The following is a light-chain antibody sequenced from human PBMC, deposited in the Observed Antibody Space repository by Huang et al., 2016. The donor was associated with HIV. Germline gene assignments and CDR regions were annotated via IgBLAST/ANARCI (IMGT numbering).Light chain of an antibody. CDR3: MQDLQTPYT. CDR2: LAS. V-gene: IGKV2-28*01. Sequence: DIVMTQSALFLPVPPGEAASISCMSSQSLLDSNRYNYLSWYLQKPGQSPQLLISLASNRAPGVPDRVSVSGSCSHFTLKISRVEAEDAGVYYCMQDLQTPYTFGQGTKLEIK. CDR1: QSLLDSNRYNY. J-gene: IGKJ2*01.